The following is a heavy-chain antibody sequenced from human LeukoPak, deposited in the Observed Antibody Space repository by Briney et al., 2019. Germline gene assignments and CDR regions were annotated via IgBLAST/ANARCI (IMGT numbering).Heavy chain of an antibody. V-gene: IGHV1-8*01. D-gene: IGHD6-19*01. CDR1: GYTFTSYD. J-gene: IGHJ4*02. CDR2: MNHNSGNT. Sequence: ASVKVSCKASGYTFTSYDINWVRQATGQGLEWMGWMNHNSGNTGYAQKFQGRVTMTRNTSISPAYMELSSLRSEDTAVYYCAREEWKAVAGRGDYWGQGTLVTVSS. CDR3: AREEWKAVAGRGDY.